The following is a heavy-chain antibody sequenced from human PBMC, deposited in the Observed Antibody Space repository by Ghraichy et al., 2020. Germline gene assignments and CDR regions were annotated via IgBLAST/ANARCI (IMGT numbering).Heavy chain of an antibody. D-gene: IGHD2-21*02. CDR3: ARKGASCGGDCYLDFDL. Sequence: SCVGSGFPSSSYSFNWVRQSPGKGLEWVSYITGSGRTKSYADSVKGRFTISRDNAQNSLYLQMNSLRDEDTAVYYCARKGASCGGDCYLDFDLWGRGTLVTVSS. J-gene: IGHJ2*01. CDR1: GFPSSSYS. V-gene: IGHV3-48*02. CDR2: ITGSGRTK.